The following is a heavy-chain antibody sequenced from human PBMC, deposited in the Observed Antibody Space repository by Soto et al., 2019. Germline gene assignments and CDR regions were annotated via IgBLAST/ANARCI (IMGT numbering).Heavy chain of an antibody. D-gene: IGHD3-10*01. CDR2: ISSSSSYI. J-gene: IGHJ4*02. CDR1: GFTFSSYS. Sequence: EVQLVESGGDLVKPGGSLRLSCAASGFTFSSYSMNWVRQAPGKGLEWVSSISSSSSYIYYADSVKGRFTISRDNAKNSLYLQMNSLRAEDTAVYYCARNVYYYGSGSYYYFDYWGQGTLVTVSS. V-gene: IGHV3-21*01. CDR3: ARNVYYYGSGSYYYFDY.